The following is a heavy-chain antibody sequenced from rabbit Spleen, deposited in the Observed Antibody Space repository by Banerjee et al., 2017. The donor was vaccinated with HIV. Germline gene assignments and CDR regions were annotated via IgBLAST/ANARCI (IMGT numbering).Heavy chain of an antibody. CDR1: GVSFSSNA. Sequence: QSLEESGGDLVKPGASLTLTCIASGVSFSSNAMCWVRQAPGKGLEWIACIYTGSGSTYYASWAKGRFIMSRTSSTTVTLQMTSLTAADTATYFCARDGSSYYTLELWGPGTLVTVS. CDR3: ARDGSSYYTLEL. CDR2: IYTGSGST. D-gene: IGHD8-1*01. J-gene: IGHJ4*01. V-gene: IGHV1S40*01.